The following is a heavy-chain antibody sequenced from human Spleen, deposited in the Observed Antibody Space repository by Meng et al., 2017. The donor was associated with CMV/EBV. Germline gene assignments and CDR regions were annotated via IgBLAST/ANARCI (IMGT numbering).Heavy chain of an antibody. CDR3: AREGYCSSTSCYTFGGFDI. CDR1: GFTFGSYA. CDR2: ISGSDDST. J-gene: IGHJ3*02. D-gene: IGHD2-2*02. V-gene: IGHV3-23*01. Sequence: GESLKISCAASGFTFGSYAMSWVRQAPGKGLEWVSAISGSDDSTYYADSVKGRFTISRDNSKNTLYLQMNSLRAEDTAVYYCAREGYCSSTSCYTFGGFDIWGQGTMVTVSS.